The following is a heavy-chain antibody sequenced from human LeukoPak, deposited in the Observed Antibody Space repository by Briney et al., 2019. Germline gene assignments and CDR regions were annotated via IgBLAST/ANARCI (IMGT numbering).Heavy chain of an antibody. V-gene: IGHV3-21*01. J-gene: IGHJ6*03. CDR3: ARDADFWSGSYYYYYYMDV. D-gene: IGHD3-3*01. CDR1: GFTFSSYS. CDR2: ISSSSSYI. Sequence: GGSLRLSCAASGFTFSSYSMNWVRQAPGKGLEWVSSISSSSSYIYYADSVKGRFTISRDNAKNSLYLQMNSLRAEDTAVYYCARDADFWSGSYYYYYYMDVWGRTTVTVSS.